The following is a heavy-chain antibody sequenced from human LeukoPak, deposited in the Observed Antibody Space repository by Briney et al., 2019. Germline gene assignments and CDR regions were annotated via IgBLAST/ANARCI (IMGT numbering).Heavy chain of an antibody. CDR1: GFIVSSNY. CDR2: IYSGGST. CDR3: ASSIAVTGIGAFDI. D-gene: IGHD6-19*01. J-gene: IGHJ3*02. V-gene: IGHV3-53*01. Sequence: GGSLRLSCAVSGFIVSSNYMSWVRQAPGKGLEWVSVIYSGGSTLYADSVKGRLSISRDRSKNTLYLQMNSLRAEDTAVYYCASSIAVTGIGAFDIWGQGTMVTVSS.